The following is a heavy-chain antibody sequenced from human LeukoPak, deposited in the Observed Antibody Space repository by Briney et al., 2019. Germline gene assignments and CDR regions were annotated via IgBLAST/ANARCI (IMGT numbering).Heavy chain of an antibody. CDR3: ARDVGMFAFDY. J-gene: IGHJ4*02. CDR1: GYTLTELS. V-gene: IGHV1-24*01. Sequence: ASVKVSCKVSGYTLTELSMHWVRQAPGKGLEWMGGFDPEDGETIYAQKLQGRVTMTTDTSTSTAYMELRSLRSDDTAVYYCARDVGMFAFDYWGQGTLVTVSS. CDR2: FDPEDGET. D-gene: IGHD3-10*02.